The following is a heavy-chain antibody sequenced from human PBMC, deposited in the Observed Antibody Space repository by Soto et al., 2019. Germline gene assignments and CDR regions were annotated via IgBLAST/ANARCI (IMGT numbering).Heavy chain of an antibody. Sequence: GGSLRLSCAASGFTFSNYWMHWVRQPPGKGLVWVSRIDSDGSRTSYADSVKGRFTISRDNAKNTLYLQVNSLRAEDTAVYYCARRCTDGICPVGSFDIWGQGTLVTVSS. J-gene: IGHJ3*02. V-gene: IGHV3-74*01. CDR1: GFTFSNYW. CDR3: ARRCTDGICPVGSFDI. CDR2: IDSDGSRT. D-gene: IGHD2-8*01.